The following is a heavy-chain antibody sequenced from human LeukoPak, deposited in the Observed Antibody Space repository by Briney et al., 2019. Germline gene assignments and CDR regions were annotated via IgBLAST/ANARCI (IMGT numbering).Heavy chain of an antibody. CDR2: INHSGST. CDR1: GGSFSGYY. CDR3: AGRHYDSSGYYWY. Sequence: SETLSLTCAVYGGSFSGYYWSWIRQPPGKGLDWVGEINHSGSTNYNPSLKSRVTISVDTSKNQFSLKLSSVTAADTAVYYCAGRHYDSSGYYWYWGQGTLVTVSS. J-gene: IGHJ4*02. V-gene: IGHV4-34*01. D-gene: IGHD3-22*01.